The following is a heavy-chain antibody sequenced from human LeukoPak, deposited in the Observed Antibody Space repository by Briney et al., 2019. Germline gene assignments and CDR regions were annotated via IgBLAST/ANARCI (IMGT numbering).Heavy chain of an antibody. CDR2: ISWSSGSI. J-gene: IGHJ3*02. Sequence: GGSLRLSCAASGFTFYDYAMHWVRQAPGKGLEWVSGISWSSGSIGYADSVKGRFTISRDNAKNSLYLQMNSLRAEDTALYYCAKTRGRRKQWLAYDAFDIWGQGTMVTVSS. D-gene: IGHD6-19*01. CDR1: GFTFYDYA. V-gene: IGHV3-9*01. CDR3: AKTRGRRKQWLAYDAFDI.